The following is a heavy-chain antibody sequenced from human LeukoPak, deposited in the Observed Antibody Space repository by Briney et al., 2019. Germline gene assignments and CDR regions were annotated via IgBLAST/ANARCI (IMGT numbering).Heavy chain of an antibody. CDR1: GYTFTDYY. Sequence: ASVKVSCKVSGYTFTDYYMHWVQQAPGKGLEWMGLVDPEDGETIYAEKFQGRVTITADTSTDTAYMELSSLRSEDTAVYYCATTTVAGTINWFDPWGQGTLVTVSS. D-gene: IGHD6-19*01. CDR3: ATTTVAGTINWFDP. V-gene: IGHV1-69-2*01. J-gene: IGHJ5*02. CDR2: VDPEDGET.